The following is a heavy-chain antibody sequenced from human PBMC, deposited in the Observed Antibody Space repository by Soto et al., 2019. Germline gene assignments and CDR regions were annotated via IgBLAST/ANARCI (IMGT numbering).Heavy chain of an antibody. V-gene: IGHV3-30-3*01. CDR3: TTAPEKTPNWFDP. J-gene: IGHJ5*02. Sequence: QVQVVESGGGVVQPGRSLRLSCAASGFTFSTYAMHWVRQAPGKGLEWVAVISYDGSNEYYVDSVKGRFTISRDNSKNTLYLQMNSLKTEDTAVYYCTTAPEKTPNWFDPWGQGTLVTVSS. CDR2: ISYDGSNE. CDR1: GFTFSTYA.